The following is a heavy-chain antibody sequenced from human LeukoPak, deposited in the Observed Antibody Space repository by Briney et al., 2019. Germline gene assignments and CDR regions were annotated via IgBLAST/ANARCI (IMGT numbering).Heavy chain of an antibody. V-gene: IGHV3-13*01. J-gene: IGHJ6*03. CDR2: IGIAGDT. CDR1: GFTFSNYD. D-gene: IGHD4-23*01. CDR3: ARVTPANGYYMDV. Sequence: EPGGSLRLSCAASGFTFSNYDMHWVRQGSGKGLEWVSAIGIAGDTYYPDSVKGRFTISRENAKNSLYLQMNSLRAGDTAVYYCARVTPANGYYMDVWGVGTTVTVSS.